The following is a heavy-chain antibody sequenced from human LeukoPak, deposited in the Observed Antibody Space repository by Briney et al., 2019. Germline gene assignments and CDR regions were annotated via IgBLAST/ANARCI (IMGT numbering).Heavy chain of an antibody. CDR2: ISSSSSTI. D-gene: IGHD1-26*01. Sequence: GGSLRLSCAASGFTFSSYIMDWVRQAPGKGLEWVSYISSSSSTIYYADSVRGRFTISRDNAKNSLYLQMNSLRAEDTAVYYCAKVGQKWELGGYFDYWGQGTLVTVSS. CDR1: GFTFSSYI. CDR3: AKVGQKWELGGYFDY. J-gene: IGHJ4*02. V-gene: IGHV3-48*01.